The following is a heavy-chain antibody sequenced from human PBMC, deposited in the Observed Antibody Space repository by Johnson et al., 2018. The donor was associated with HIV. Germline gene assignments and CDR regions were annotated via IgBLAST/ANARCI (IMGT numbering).Heavy chain of an antibody. CDR3: ARELRIAARGLAFDI. CDR2: IKQDGSEK. CDR1: GFTFSSYW. D-gene: IGHD6-6*01. V-gene: IGHV3-7*03. Sequence: VQLVESGVGLVQPGGSLRLSCAASGFTFSSYWMSWVRQAPGKGLEWVANIKQDGSEKYYVDSVKGRFTISRDNAKKSLYLQMNSLRAEDTAVYYCARELRIAARGLAFDIWGRGTMVTVSS. J-gene: IGHJ3*02.